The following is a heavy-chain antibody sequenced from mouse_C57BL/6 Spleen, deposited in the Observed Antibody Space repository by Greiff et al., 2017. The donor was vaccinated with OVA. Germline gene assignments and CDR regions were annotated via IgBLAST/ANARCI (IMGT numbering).Heavy chain of an antibody. CDR2: IYPGNSDT. V-gene: IGHV1-5*01. CDR1: GYTFTSYW. Sequence: VQLQQSGTVLARPGASVKMSCKTSGYTFTSYWMHWVKQRPGQGLEWIGAIYPGNSDTSYNQKFKCKAKLTAVTSASTAYMELSSLTNEDSAVYYCTRYSNYWFAYWGQGTLVTVSA. CDR3: TRYSNYWFAY. D-gene: IGHD2-5*01. J-gene: IGHJ3*01.